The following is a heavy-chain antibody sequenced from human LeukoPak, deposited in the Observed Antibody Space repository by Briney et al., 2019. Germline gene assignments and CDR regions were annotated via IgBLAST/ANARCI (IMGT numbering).Heavy chain of an antibody. D-gene: IGHD3-22*01. V-gene: IGHV3-53*01. J-gene: IGHJ4*02. Sequence: GGSLRLSCAASGFTVSSNYMTWVRQAPGKGLEWVSVIYSGGSTYSADSVKGRFTISRDNAKNTLYLQMNSLRAEDTAVYYCAREGGYSHAFDYWGQGTLVTVSS. CDR2: IYSGGST. CDR3: AREGGYSHAFDY. CDR1: GFTVSSNY.